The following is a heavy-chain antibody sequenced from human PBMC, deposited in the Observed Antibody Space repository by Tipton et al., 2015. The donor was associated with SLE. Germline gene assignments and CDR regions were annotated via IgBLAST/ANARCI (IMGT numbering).Heavy chain of an antibody. J-gene: IGHJ2*01. Sequence: SLRLSCAASGFTFSSYAMSWVRQAPGKGLEWVSVIYSGGSSTYYADSVKGRFTISVDTSKNQFSLKLSSVTAADTAVYYCARGGTTVTAKVGLAYWYFDLWGRGTLVTVSS. CDR3: ARGGTTVTAKVGLAYWYFDL. CDR2: IYSGGSST. D-gene: IGHD4-17*01. V-gene: IGHV3-23*03. CDR1: GFTFSSYA.